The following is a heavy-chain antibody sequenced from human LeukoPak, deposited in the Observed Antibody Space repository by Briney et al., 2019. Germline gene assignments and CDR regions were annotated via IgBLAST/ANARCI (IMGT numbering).Heavy chain of an antibody. V-gene: IGHV3-23*01. Sequence: GGSLRLSCAASGFTFSSYGMSWVRQAPGQGLEWVSAISTSGESTYYADSVKGHFTTSRDNSKNTLYLQMNSLRAEDTAIYFCAKGSGNGYGSGPFDYWGQGTLVTVSS. CDR3: AKGSGNGYGSGPFDY. CDR2: ISTSGEST. CDR1: GFTFSSYG. J-gene: IGHJ4*02. D-gene: IGHD3-10*01.